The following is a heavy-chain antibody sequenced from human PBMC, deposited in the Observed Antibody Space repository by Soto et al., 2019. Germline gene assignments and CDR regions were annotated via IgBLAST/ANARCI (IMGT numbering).Heavy chain of an antibody. CDR2: ISYDGSNK. CDR3: AKGDYGDIEGDFDY. V-gene: IGHV3-30*18. Sequence: QVQLVESGGGVVQPGRSLRLSCAASGFTFSSYGMHWVRQAPGKGLEWVAVISYDGSNKYYADSVKGRFTISRDNSKNTLYLQMNSLRAEDMAVYYCAKGDYGDIEGDFDYWGQGTLVTVSS. CDR1: GFTFSSYG. J-gene: IGHJ4*02. D-gene: IGHD4-17*01.